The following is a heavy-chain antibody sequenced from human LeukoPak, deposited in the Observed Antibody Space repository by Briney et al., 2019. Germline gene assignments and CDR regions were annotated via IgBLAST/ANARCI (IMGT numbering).Heavy chain of an antibody. V-gene: IGHV1-69*13. CDR1: GGTFSSYA. CDR2: IIPIFGTA. D-gene: IGHD3-3*01. CDR3: ARARGIFGVVIKYYYYYMDV. Sequence: SVNVSCKASGGTFSSYAISWVRQAPGQGLEWMGGIIPIFGTANYAQKFQGRVTITADESTSTAYMELSSLRSEDTAVYYCARARGIFGVVIKYYYYYMDVWGKGTTVTVSS. J-gene: IGHJ6*03.